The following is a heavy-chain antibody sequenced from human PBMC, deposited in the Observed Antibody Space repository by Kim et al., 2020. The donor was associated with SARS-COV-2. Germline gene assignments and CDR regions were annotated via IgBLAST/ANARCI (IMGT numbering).Heavy chain of an antibody. V-gene: IGHV3-23*01. D-gene: IGHD1-26*01. CDR1: GFTFSSYA. CDR3: AKDLFASAVGRFDP. Sequence: GGSLRLSCAASGFTFSSYAMSWVRQAPGKGLEWVSSISGSSGALYYADSVKGRFTLSRDNSKSTLYLQMNSLRAEDTAVYYCAKDLFASAVGRFDPWGQGTLVTVSS. CDR2: ISGSSGAL. J-gene: IGHJ5*02.